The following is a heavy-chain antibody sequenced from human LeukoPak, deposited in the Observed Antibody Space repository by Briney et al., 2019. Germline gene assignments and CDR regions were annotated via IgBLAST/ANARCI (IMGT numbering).Heavy chain of an antibody. CDR1: GFTFSSYA. V-gene: IGHV3-23*01. Sequence: AGGSLRLSCAASGFTFSSYAMSWARQAPGKGLEWVSAISGSGGSTYYADSVKGRFTISRDNSKNTLYLQMNSLRAEDTAVYYCAKDLNVLGLLGEFDYWGQGTLVTVSS. J-gene: IGHJ4*02. D-gene: IGHD1-26*01. CDR2: ISGSGGST. CDR3: AKDLNVLGLLGEFDY.